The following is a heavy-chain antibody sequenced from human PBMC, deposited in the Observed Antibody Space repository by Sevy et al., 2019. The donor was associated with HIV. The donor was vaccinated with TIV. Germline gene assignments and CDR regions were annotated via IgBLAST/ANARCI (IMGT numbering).Heavy chain of an antibody. V-gene: IGHV4-59*01. D-gene: IGHD6-13*01. CDR2: IYYSGST. J-gene: IGHJ5*02. CDR3: ARDDYSTQFDP. CDR1: GGSISSYY. Sequence: SETLSLTCTVSGGSISSYYWSWIRQPPGKGLEWIGHIYYSGSTNYNPSLKSRVTISVDTSKNQFSLKLSSVTAADTAVYYGARDDYSTQFDPWGQGTLVTVSS.